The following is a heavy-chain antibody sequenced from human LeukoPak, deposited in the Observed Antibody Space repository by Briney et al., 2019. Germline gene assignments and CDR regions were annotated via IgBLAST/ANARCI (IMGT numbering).Heavy chain of an antibody. D-gene: IGHD6-13*01. Sequence: ASVKVSCKASGYTFTSYDINWVRQATGQGLEWMGWMNPNSGNTGYAQKFQGRVTMTRNTSISTAYMELSSLTSEDTAMYYCARSRNSSSARDAFDIWGQGTMVTVSS. J-gene: IGHJ3*02. V-gene: IGHV1-8*01. CDR2: MNPNSGNT. CDR3: ARSRNSSSARDAFDI. CDR1: GYTFTSYD.